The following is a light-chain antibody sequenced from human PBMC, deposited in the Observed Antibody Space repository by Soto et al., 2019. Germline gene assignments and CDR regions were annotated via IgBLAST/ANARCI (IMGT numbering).Light chain of an antibody. CDR1: SSNIGAGYD. Sequence: QSVLTQQPSVSGAPGQRVTISCTGSSSNIGAGYDVHWYQQLPGTAPKLLIYGNSNRPSGVPDRFSGSKSGTSASLAITGRGAEEEADYYCQFYDSSLSGWVFGGGTKLTVL. CDR2: GNS. V-gene: IGLV1-40*01. CDR3: QFYDSSLSGWV. J-gene: IGLJ3*02.